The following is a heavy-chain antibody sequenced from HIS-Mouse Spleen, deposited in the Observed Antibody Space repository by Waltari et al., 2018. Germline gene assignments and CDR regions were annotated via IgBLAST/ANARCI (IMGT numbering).Heavy chain of an antibody. V-gene: IGHV4-34*01. CDR1: GGSFSGYY. D-gene: IGHD3-10*01. Sequence: QWGAGLLKPSETLSLTCAVYGGSFSGYYWSWIRQPPGKWLEWIGEINHSGSTNYNPSLKSRVTISVDTSKNQFTLKLGSVTAADTAVYYCARGLGDWYFDLWGRGTLVTVSS. CDR2: INHSGST. J-gene: IGHJ2*01. CDR3: ARGLGDWYFDL.